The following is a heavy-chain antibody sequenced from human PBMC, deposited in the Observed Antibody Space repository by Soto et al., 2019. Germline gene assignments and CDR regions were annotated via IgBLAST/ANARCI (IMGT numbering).Heavy chain of an antibody. V-gene: IGHV1-18*01. CDR3: ARLDSSAADSEY. CDR1: GYTFTSYG. CDR2: ISAYNGNT. J-gene: IGHJ4*02. Sequence: QVQLVQSGAEVKKPGASVKVSCKASGYTFTSYGISWVRQAAGQGLEWMGWISAYNGNTNNAQKPQRRVTLTTDTSTSTAYMELRSLRSDDTAVYYCARLDSSAADSEYWGQGTLVTVSS. D-gene: IGHD6-13*01.